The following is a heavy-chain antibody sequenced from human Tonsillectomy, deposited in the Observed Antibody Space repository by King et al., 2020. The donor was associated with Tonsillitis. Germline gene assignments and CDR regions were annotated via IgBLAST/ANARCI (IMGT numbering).Heavy chain of an antibody. Sequence: VQLVESGGGLVQPGGSLRLSCAASGFTFSSFWMSWARQAPGKGLEWVAIIKQDGSEKLYVDSVKGRFTISRDNAKNPLYLQMNSLRAEDTAVYYCASGSGWVFDYWGQGTLVTVSS. CDR2: IKQDGSEK. V-gene: IGHV3-7*01. CDR3: ASGSGWVFDY. D-gene: IGHD6-25*01. CDR1: GFTFSSFW. J-gene: IGHJ4*02.